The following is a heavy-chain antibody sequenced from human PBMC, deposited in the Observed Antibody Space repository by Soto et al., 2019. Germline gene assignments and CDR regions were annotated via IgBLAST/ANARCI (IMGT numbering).Heavy chain of an antibody. J-gene: IGHJ4*02. CDR3: AREPNSIDY. V-gene: IGHV3-7*01. Sequence: EVQLVESGGGLVQPGGSLRLSCAASRFTFSNYWMSWVRQAPGKGLEWVANIKQDGSEKYYVDSVKGRFTISRDNAKNSLYLQMNSLRAEDTAVYYCAREPNSIDYWGQGTLVTXSS. CDR1: RFTFSNYW. CDR2: IKQDGSEK. D-gene: IGHD2-15*01.